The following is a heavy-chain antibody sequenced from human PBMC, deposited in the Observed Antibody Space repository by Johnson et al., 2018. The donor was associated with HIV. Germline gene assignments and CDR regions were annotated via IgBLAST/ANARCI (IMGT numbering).Heavy chain of an antibody. CDR3: AKGGGSGWSDAFDI. D-gene: IGHD6-19*01. CDR1: GFTFSGYA. V-gene: IGHV3-23*04. CDR2: ISGSGGST. J-gene: IGHJ3*02. Sequence: VQLVESGGGVVRPGGSLRLSCAASGFTFSGYAMSWVRQAPGKGLDWVSTISGSGGSTYSADSVKGRFTISRDNSENTLYLQMNSLRAEDTAVYYCAKGGGSGWSDAFDIWGQGTMVTVSS.